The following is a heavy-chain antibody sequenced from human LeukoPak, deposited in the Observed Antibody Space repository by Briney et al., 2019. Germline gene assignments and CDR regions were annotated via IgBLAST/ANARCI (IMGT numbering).Heavy chain of an antibody. CDR2: ISAYNGNT. CDR3: ARGRGYSYGRADWYFDL. J-gene: IGHJ2*01. CDR1: GYTFTSYG. Sequence: ASVKVSCKASGYTFTSYGISWVRQAPGQGLEWMGRISAYNGNTNYAQKLQGRVTMTTDTSTSTAYMELRSLRSDDTAVYYCARGRGYSYGRADWYFDLWGRGTLVTVSS. D-gene: IGHD5-18*01. V-gene: IGHV1-18*04.